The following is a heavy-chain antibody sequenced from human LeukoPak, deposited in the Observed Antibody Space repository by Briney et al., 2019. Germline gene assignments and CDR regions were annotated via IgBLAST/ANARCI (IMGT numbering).Heavy chain of an antibody. V-gene: IGHV3-53*01. CDR1: GFTVSTNY. CDR2: IYSGGST. CDR3: ARSPRIYDSSGYYLVEYFDL. D-gene: IGHD3-22*01. Sequence: GGSLRLSCAASGFTVSTNYMSWVRQAPGHGLEWVSIIYSGGSTSYADSVKGRFTISRDISKNSLFLQMSSLRAEDTAVYYCARSPRIYDSSGYYLVEYFDLWGRGTLVTVSS. J-gene: IGHJ2*01.